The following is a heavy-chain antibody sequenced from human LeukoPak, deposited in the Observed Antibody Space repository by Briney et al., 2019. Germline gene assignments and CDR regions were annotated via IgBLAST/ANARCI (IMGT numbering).Heavy chain of an antibody. CDR3: AREDIVATFDY. CDR1: GFTFDDYG. J-gene: IGHJ4*02. D-gene: IGHD5-12*01. CDR2: ISSSGSTI. V-gene: IGHV3-11*04. Sequence: PGGSLRLSCAASGFTFDDYGMSWIRQAPGKGLEWVSYISSSGSTIYYADSVKGRFTISRDNAKNSLYLQMNSLRAEDTAVYYCAREDIVATFDYWGQGTLVTVSS.